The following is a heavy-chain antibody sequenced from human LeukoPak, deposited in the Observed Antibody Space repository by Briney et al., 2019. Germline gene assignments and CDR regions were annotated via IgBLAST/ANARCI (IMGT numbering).Heavy chain of an antibody. CDR3: ARGGSGYDSFYYYGIDV. Sequence: SETLSLTCTVSGGSIGGYYWSWIRQPPGKGLEWIGYIYDSGSTNYNPSLKSRVTISVDTSKNQFSLKLSSVTAADTAVYFCARGGSGYDSFYYYGIDVWGQGTTVTVSS. CDR2: IYDSGST. D-gene: IGHD5-12*01. CDR1: GGSIGGYY. V-gene: IGHV4-59*01. J-gene: IGHJ6*02.